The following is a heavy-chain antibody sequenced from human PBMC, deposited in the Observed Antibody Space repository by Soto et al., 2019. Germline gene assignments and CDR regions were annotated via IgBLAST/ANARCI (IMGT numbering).Heavy chain of an antibody. Sequence: WGSLRRSCAASGVSVSGYGMHWVRQAPGRGLEWVAVIWYDGSYKEYADSVKGRFTVSRDNSKNTLYVQMNSLRVEDTAVYYCARDRGSNLGSFYRSDMDVWGQGTTVTVSS. CDR3: ARDRGSNLGSFYRSDMDV. CDR1: GVSVSGYG. CDR2: IWYDGSYK. J-gene: IGHJ6*02. D-gene: IGHD3-10*01. V-gene: IGHV3-33*01.